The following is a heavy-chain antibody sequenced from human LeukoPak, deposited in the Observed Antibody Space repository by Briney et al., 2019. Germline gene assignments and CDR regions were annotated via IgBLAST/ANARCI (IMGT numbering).Heavy chain of an antibody. V-gene: IGHV1-3*01. Sequence: GAPVMVSCKASGYTFLNYTMHWVRQAPGQRLEWMGWINAGNRNTKYSQKFQGRVTITRDTSATIAYMELSSLRSEDTAVYFCARDVAVIPAAQKNFFDYWGQGALVTVSS. CDR2: INAGNRNT. CDR1: GYTFLNYT. D-gene: IGHD2-2*01. CDR3: ARDVAVIPAAQKNFFDY. J-gene: IGHJ4*02.